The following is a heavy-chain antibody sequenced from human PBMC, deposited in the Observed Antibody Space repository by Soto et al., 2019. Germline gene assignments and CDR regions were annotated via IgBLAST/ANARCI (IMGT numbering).Heavy chain of an antibody. CDR2: IDHSGTT. Sequence: TLSLTCAVSGGSFSGYSWTWIRQPPGRGMEWIWEIDHSGTTNYNPSLKSRVTFYVDNSKNTLYLQMNSLRAEDTAVYYCARDYRDGYNPRYWGQGTLVTVSS. D-gene: IGHD5-12*01. CDR3: ARDYRDGYNPRY. CDR1: GGSFSGYS. J-gene: IGHJ4*02. V-gene: IGHV4-34*01.